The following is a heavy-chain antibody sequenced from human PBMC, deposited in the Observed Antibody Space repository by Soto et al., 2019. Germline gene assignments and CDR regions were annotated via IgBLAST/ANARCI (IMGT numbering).Heavy chain of an antibody. CDR3: ARETPSLRSFDY. CDR1: GYTFTNYA. J-gene: IGHJ4*02. Sequence: QVQLVQSGAEVKKPGASVKVSCKASGYTFTNYALHWVRQAPGQRLEWMGWINADSSNTKYSQNFQGRVTITRDTSASTVYMELSSLRSEDTAVYHCARETPSLRSFDYWGQGTLVTVSS. V-gene: IGHV1-3*01. CDR2: INADSSNT.